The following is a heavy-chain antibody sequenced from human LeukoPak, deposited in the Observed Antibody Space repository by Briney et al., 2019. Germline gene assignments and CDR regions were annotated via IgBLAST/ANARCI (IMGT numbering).Heavy chain of an antibody. D-gene: IGHD6-6*01. CDR3: ARGLSST. Sequence: SETLSLTCAVYGGSFSGYYWSWIRQPPGKGLEWMGEINHSGSTNYNPPLKSRVTISVDTSKNQFSLKLSSVTAAGTAVYYCARGLSSTWGQGTLVTVSS. J-gene: IGHJ5*02. CDR1: GGSFSGYY. V-gene: IGHV4-34*01. CDR2: INHSGST.